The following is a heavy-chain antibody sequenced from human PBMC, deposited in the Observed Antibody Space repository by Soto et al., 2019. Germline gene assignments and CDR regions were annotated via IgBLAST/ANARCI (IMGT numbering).Heavy chain of an antibody. CDR2: INHSGST. Sequence: QVQLQQWGAGLLKPSETLSLTCAVYGGSFSGYYWSWIRQPPGKGLEWIGEINHSGSTNYNPSLKSRVTISVDTSKNQFSLKLSSVTAADTAVYYCARGQRITMIVVVTPYFQHWGQGTLVTVSS. J-gene: IGHJ1*01. V-gene: IGHV4-34*01. CDR1: GGSFSGYY. CDR3: ARGQRITMIVVVTPYFQH. D-gene: IGHD3-22*01.